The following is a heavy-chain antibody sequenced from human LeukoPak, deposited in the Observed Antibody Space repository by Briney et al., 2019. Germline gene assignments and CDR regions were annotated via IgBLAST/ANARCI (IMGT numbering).Heavy chain of an antibody. CDR1: GGSISSYY. CDR2: IYYSGST. D-gene: IGHD6-19*01. CDR3: AGGYSSGWYPPFYYYYGMDV. V-gene: IGHV4-59*01. J-gene: IGHJ6*02. Sequence: NASETLSLTCTVSGGSISSYYWSWIRQPPGKGLEWIGYIYYSGSTNYNPSLKSRVTISVDTSKNQFSLKLSSVTAADTAVYYCAGGYSSGWYPPFYYYYGMDVWGQGTTVTVSS.